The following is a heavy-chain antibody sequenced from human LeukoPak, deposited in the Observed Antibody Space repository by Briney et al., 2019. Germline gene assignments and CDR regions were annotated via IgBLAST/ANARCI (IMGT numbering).Heavy chain of an antibody. CDR3: GKIAAVGYFDY. V-gene: IGHV3-23*01. J-gene: IGHJ4*02. CDR2: ISGSADIT. CDR1: GFTFSSYA. D-gene: IGHD6-13*01. Sequence: GGSLRLSCAASGFTFSSYAMSWVRQAPGKGLEWVSVISGSADITHYADSVKGRFTISRDNSKNTLYLQMNSLRAEDTAVYYCGKIAAVGYFDYWGQGTLVTVSS.